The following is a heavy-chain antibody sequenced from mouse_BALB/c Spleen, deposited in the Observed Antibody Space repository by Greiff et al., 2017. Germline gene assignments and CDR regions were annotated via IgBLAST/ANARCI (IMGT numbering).Heavy chain of an antibody. V-gene: IGHV2-9-2*01. CDR3: VRGDDAAWFAY. D-gene: IGHD2-12*01. CDR2: IWTGGGT. Sequence: QVQLQQSGPGLVAPSQSLSITCTVSGFSLTSYDISWIRQPPGKGLEWLGVIWTGGGTNYNSAFMSRLSISKDNSKSQVFLKMNSLQTDDTAIYYCVRGDDAAWFAYWGQGTLVTVSA. J-gene: IGHJ3*01. CDR1: GFSLTSYD.